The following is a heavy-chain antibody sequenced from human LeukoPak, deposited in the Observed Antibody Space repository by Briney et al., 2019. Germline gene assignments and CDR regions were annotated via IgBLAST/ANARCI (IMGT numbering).Heavy chain of an antibody. CDR1: GYSISSGDY. V-gene: IGHV4-38-2*02. D-gene: IGHD6-25*01. CDR3: ARARETEAIDS. CDR2: IYHSGSA. Sequence: SETLSLTCSVSGYSISSGDYWGWIRQPPGKGLEWIGSIYHSGSAYYNPSLKSRVTISVDTSKNQFSLTMRSVTAADTGVYYCARARETEAIDSWGQGTLVTVSS. J-gene: IGHJ4*02.